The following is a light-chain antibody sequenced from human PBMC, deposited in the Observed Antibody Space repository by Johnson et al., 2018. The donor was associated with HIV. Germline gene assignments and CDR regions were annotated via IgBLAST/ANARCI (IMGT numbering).Light chain of an antibody. Sequence: QSVLTQPTSVSAAPGQKVTISCSGSTSNIGNNYVSWYQQLQGTAPRLLIYENDKRPSGIPDRFSGSKSGTSATLGITGLQTGDEADYYCGTWDNSLSAVFGTGTKVTVL. CDR1: TSNIGNNY. CDR2: END. J-gene: IGLJ1*01. V-gene: IGLV1-51*02. CDR3: GTWDNSLSAV.